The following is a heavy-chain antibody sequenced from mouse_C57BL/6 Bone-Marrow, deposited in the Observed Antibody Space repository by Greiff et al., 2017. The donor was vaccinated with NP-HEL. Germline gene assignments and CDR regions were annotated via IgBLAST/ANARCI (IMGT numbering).Heavy chain of an antibody. CDR1: GYTFTDYY. CDR3: ARGYYGSFFDY. J-gene: IGHJ2*01. V-gene: IGHV1-26*01. D-gene: IGHD1-1*01. Sequence: VQLQQSGPALVKPGASVKISCKASGYTFTDYYMNWVKQSHGKSLEWIGDINPNNGGTSYNQKFKGKATLTVDKSSSTAYMELRSLTSEDSAVYYCARGYYGSFFDYWGQGTTLTVSS. CDR2: INPNNGGT.